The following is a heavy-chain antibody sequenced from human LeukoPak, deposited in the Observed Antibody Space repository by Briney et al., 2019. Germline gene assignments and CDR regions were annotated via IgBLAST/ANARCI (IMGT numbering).Heavy chain of an antibody. CDR2: IKQDGSEK. J-gene: IGHJ4*02. D-gene: IGHD3-22*01. Sequence: GGSLRLSCAASGFTFSSYEMNWVRQAPGKGLEWVANIKQDGSEKYYVDSVKGRFTISRDNAKNSLYLQMDSLRAEDTAVYYCARERYYDSSGYFDYWGLGTLVTVSS. CDR3: ARERYYDSSGYFDY. CDR1: GFTFSSYE. V-gene: IGHV3-7*01.